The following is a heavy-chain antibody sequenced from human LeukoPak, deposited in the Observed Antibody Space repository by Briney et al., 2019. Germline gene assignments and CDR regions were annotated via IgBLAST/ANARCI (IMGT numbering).Heavy chain of an antibody. CDR1: GFTFNSFV. CDR2: ISVNGGA. J-gene: IGHJ4*02. D-gene: IGHD6-19*01. Sequence: GGSLRLSCAASGFTFNSFVMSWVRQAPGKGLEWVSSISVNGGASYADSVKGRFTISRDNSKNALYLQMSSLRADDTAVYYCAKVLPPRGGRSGWYEANDYWGQGTLVTVSS. CDR3: AKVLPPRGGRSGWYEANDY. V-gene: IGHV3-23*01.